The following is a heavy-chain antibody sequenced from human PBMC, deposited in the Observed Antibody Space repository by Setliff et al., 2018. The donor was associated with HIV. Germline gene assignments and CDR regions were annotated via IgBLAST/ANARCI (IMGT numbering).Heavy chain of an antibody. D-gene: IGHD2-2*01. CDR2: IYNSVTT. CDR1: GASISNNT. J-gene: IGHJ5*02. CDR3: ARGGTSSNWFGP. Sequence: SETLSLTCIVSGASISNNTWSWIRQAPGKGLQWIGFIYNSVTTNYNPSLKSRVTISLDTSKNQFSLKLTSVTAADTAVYYCARGGTSSNWFGPWGQGTLVTVSS. V-gene: IGHV4-59*01.